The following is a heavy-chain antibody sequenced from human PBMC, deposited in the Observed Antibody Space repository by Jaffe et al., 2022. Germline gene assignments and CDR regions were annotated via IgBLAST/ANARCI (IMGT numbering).Heavy chain of an antibody. D-gene: IGHD6-13*01. CDR1: GFTFSNYS. CDR3: VRGTNSNWDY. CDR2: ISSASTFI. J-gene: IGHJ4*02. V-gene: IGHV3-21*01. Sequence: EVQVVESGGGLVKPGGSLRLSCAASGFTFSNYSMNWVRQAPGKGLEWVSSISSASTFIYHADSVKGRFTISRDNAKNSLYLQMNSLTAEDTAVYYCVRGTNSNWDYWGQGTLVTVSS.